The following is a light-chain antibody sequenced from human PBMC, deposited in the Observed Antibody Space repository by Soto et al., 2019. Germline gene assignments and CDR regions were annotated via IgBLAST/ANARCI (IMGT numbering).Light chain of an antibody. V-gene: IGKV3-11*01. CDR2: DAS. CDR1: QSVSSY. CDR3: QQRSNPIT. Sequence: EIVMTQSPVTLSVSPGERATLSCRASQSVSSYLAWYQQKPGQAPRLLIYDASNRATGIPARFSGSGSGTDFTLTISSLEPEDFAVYYCQQRSNPITFGQGTRLEI. J-gene: IGKJ5*01.